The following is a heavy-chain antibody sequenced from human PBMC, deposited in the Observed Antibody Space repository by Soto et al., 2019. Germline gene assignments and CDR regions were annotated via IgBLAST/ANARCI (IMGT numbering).Heavy chain of an antibody. D-gene: IGHD3-22*01. CDR2: IGGSGRTT. J-gene: IGHJ4*02. V-gene: IGHV3-23*01. CDR1: AFTFNNYA. CDR3: AKSRYSDSSGDFYDY. Sequence: GGSLRLSCAASAFTFNNYAMSWVRQAPGKGLEWVSGIGGSGRTTYYADSVKGRFTISRDNSNNALFLQMNSLRAEDTAVYYCAKSRYSDSSGDFYDYWGQGTLVTVSS.